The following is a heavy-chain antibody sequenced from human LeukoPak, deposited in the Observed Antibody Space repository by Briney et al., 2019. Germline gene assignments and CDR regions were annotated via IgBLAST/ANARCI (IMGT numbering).Heavy chain of an antibody. Sequence: SETLSLTCTVSGGSISSSSYYWGWIRQPPGKGLEWIGSIYYSGSTYYNPSLKSRVTISVDTSKNQFSLKLSSVTAADTAVYYCAREGIVYYYDSSGYFDYWGQGTLVTVSS. CDR2: IYYSGST. CDR1: GGSISSSSYY. V-gene: IGHV4-39*07. J-gene: IGHJ4*02. CDR3: AREGIVYYYDSSGYFDY. D-gene: IGHD3-22*01.